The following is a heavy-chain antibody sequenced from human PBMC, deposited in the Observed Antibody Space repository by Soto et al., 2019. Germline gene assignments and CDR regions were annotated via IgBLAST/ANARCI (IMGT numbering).Heavy chain of an antibody. CDR1: GYTFTTYT. Sequence: QVQLVQSGAEVKKPGASVTVSCKASGYTFTTYTMHWVRQAPGQRLEWMGWINAGNGNTKYSQKFQGRVTITRDTSASTAYMELSSLRSEDTAVYYCARILSGSYYYYYAMDVLGQGTTVTVSS. J-gene: IGHJ6*02. V-gene: IGHV1-3*01. D-gene: IGHD1-26*01. CDR3: ARILSGSYYYYYAMDV. CDR2: INAGNGNT.